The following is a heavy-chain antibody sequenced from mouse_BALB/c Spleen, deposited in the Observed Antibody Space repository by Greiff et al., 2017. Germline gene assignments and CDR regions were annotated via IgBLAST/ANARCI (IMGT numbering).Heavy chain of an antibody. CDR3: ARGGITNDYFDY. J-gene: IGHJ2*01. V-gene: IGHV3-6*02. CDR1: GYSITSGYY. D-gene: IGHD2-4*01. CDR2: ISYDGRN. Sequence: EVQVVESGPGLVKPSQSLSLTCSVTGYSITSGYYWNWIRQFPGNQLGWMGYISYDGRNNYNPSLKNRISITRDTAKNQFFLKLNSVTTEDTATSSCARGGITNDYFDYWGQGTTLTVSS.